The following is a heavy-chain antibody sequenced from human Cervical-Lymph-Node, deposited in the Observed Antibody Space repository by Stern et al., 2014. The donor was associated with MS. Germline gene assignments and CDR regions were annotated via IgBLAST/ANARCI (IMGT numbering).Heavy chain of an antibody. V-gene: IGHV1-46*01. CDR1: GYSFSSFY. CDR3: ARGLNSNYGGMRY. CDR2: ISCSGGTT. Sequence: VQLVQSGPEVKTPAASVKLSCRTSGYSFSSFYIHWLRQPPGPGPEWIGMISCSGGTTRFAQRFQGRVSMTSDTSTSTVFLDLSSLTSEDTARYYCARGLNSNYGGMRYWGQGTQVIVSS. J-gene: IGHJ4*02. D-gene: IGHD4-11*01.